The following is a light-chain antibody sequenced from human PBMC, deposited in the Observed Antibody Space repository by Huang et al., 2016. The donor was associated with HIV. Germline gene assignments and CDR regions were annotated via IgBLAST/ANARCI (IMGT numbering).Light chain of an antibody. V-gene: IGKV1-9*01. CDR2: LAS. J-gene: IGKJ3*01. CDR3: QQFKT. Sequence: IQLTQSPSSLSASVGDRVTITCRASQATSNHLAWYQQKPGKAPKLLIYLASTLQTGVPSRFTGSGSGTDFTLTISSLQPEDFATYYCQQFKTFGPGTKVDI. CDR1: QATSNH.